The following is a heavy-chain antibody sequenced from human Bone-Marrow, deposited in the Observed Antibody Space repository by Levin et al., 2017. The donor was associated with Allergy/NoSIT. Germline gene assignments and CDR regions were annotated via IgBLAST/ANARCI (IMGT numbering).Heavy chain of an antibody. D-gene: IGHD6-13*01. Sequence: GGSLRLSCAASGFTFSDYYMSWIRQAPGKGLEWVSYISSSGSTIYYADSVKGRFTISRDNAKNSLYLQMNSLRAEDTAVYYCARDANLMGIAAAGAGYWGQGTLVTVSS. J-gene: IGHJ4*02. CDR2: ISSSGSTI. CDR3: ARDANLMGIAAAGAGY. CDR1: GFTFSDYY. V-gene: IGHV3-11*01.